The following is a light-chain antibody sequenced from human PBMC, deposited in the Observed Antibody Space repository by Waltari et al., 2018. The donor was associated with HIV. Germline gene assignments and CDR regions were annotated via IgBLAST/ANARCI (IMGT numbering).Light chain of an antibody. V-gene: IGLV2-8*01. Sequence: QSALTPPPSASGSPGQSVPISCTGSSSDIGGYRFVSWYQQHPGKAPNLMIYEVSKRPSGVPDRFSGSKSGNTASLTVSGLQAEDEADYFCSSYAANNDILFGGGTKLTVL. CDR3: SSYAANNDIL. J-gene: IGLJ3*02. CDR1: SSDIGGYRF. CDR2: EVS.